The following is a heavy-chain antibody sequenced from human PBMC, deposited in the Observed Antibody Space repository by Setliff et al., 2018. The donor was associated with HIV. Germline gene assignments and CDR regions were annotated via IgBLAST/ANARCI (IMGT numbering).Heavy chain of an antibody. V-gene: IGHV5-51*01. D-gene: IGHD3-22*01. CDR3: ARLSGLYYYDSSGYYYGHYFDY. J-gene: IGHJ4*02. Sequence: PGESLKISCKGSGYSFTNYWIGWVRQMPGKGLEWMGIIHPGDSDTRYSPSFQGQVTISADKSISTAYLQWSSLKASDTAMYYCARLSGLYYYDSSGYYYGHYFDYWGQGTLVTAPQ. CDR1: GYSFTNYW. CDR2: IHPGDSDT.